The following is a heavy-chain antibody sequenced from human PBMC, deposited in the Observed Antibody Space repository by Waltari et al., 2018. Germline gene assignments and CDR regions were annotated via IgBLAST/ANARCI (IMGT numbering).Heavy chain of an antibody. V-gene: IGHV3-23*01. CDR1: GIIFNNFA. CDR3: AKPFYNWDDPLHS. Sequence: EVQLLESGGGLVQPGGSLRLSCAASGIIFNNFAINGVRLAPGTGLDWVAAITVSDDTFYADSVMGRFTVSRDTSKNTVYQQMNGLRAEDTAIYYCAKPFYNWDDPLHSWGQGTLVAVSS. J-gene: IGHJ4*02. D-gene: IGHD1-20*01. CDR2: ITVSDDT.